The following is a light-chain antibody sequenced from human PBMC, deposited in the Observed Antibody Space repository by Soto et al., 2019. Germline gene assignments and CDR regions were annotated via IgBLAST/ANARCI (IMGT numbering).Light chain of an antibody. CDR1: QSVSNSY. Sequence: EIVLTQSPGTLSLSPGERATLSCRTSQSVSNSYLAWYQQKPGQAPRLLIYGASSRATGIPDRFSGSGSATDFTLTISRLEPEDFALYFCQQYGNSPLTFGGGTEVEIK. J-gene: IGKJ4*01. CDR3: QQYGNSPLT. V-gene: IGKV3-20*01. CDR2: GAS.